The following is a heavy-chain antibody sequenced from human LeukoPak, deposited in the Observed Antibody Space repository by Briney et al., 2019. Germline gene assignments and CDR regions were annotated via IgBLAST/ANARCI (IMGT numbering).Heavy chain of an antibody. CDR3: ARDRGEIDY. CDR2: IYYSGST. CDR1: GGSISSYY. V-gene: IGHV4-59*01. D-gene: IGHD3-10*01. J-gene: IGHJ4*02. Sequence: SETLSLTCTVSGGSISSYYWNWIRQSPGKGLEWIGYIYYSGSTNYNPSLKSRVTISVDTSKNQFSPKLSSVTAADTAVYYCARDRGEIDYWGQGTLVTVSS.